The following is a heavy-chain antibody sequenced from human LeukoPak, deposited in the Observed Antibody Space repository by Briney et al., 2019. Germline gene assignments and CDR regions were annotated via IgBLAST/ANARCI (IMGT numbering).Heavy chain of an antibody. J-gene: IGHJ6*03. Sequence: SETLSLTCTVSGGSISSYYWSWIRQPPGKGLEWIGYIYYSGSTNYNPSLKSRVTISADTSKNQFSLKLSSVTAADTAVYYCARAGVRGPPRYMDVWGKGTTVTISS. CDR1: GGSISSYY. CDR3: ARAGVRGPPRYMDV. V-gene: IGHV4-59*01. CDR2: IYYSGST. D-gene: IGHD3-10*02.